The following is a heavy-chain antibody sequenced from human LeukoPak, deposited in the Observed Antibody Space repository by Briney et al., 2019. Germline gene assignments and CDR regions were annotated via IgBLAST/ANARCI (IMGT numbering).Heavy chain of an antibody. D-gene: IGHD3-10*01. V-gene: IGHV4-39*07. CDR1: GGSISRDKYY. Sequence: SETLSLSCIVSGGSISRDKYYWGWIRQPPGKGLEWIGSIYNSGSTYYNPSLKSRVTISVDTSKNQFSLKLSSVTAADTAVYYCARLTSYYGSGSYRFDYWGQGTLVTVSS. CDR2: IYNSGST. J-gene: IGHJ4*02. CDR3: ARLTSYYGSGSYRFDY.